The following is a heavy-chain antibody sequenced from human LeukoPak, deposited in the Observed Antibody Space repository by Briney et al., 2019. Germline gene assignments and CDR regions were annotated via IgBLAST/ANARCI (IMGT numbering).Heavy chain of an antibody. CDR3: AKDTVPAAMYYYYVDV. D-gene: IGHD2-2*01. Sequence: PGGSLRLSCAASGFTFSSYAMSWVRQAPGKGLEWVSAISGSGGSTYYADSVKGRFTISRDNSKNTLYLQMNSLRAEDTAVYYCAKDTVPAAMYYYYVDVWGKGTTVTVSS. CDR1: GFTFSSYA. CDR2: ISGSGGST. J-gene: IGHJ6*03. V-gene: IGHV3-23*01.